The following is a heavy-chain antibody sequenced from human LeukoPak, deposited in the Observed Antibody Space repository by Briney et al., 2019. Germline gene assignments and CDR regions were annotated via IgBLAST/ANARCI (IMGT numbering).Heavy chain of an antibody. J-gene: IGHJ5*02. D-gene: IGHD1-26*01. CDR1: GGSTSSSSYY. Sequence: PSETLSLTCTVSGGSTSSSSYYWDWIRQPPGKGLEWTGSIYYSGTTYYNPSLKSRVTISVDTSKNHFSLKLSSVTAADTAVYYCARQVIVAAGKGFFDPWGQGTLVTVSS. V-gene: IGHV4-39*01. CDR3: ARQVIVAAGKGFFDP. CDR2: IYYSGTT.